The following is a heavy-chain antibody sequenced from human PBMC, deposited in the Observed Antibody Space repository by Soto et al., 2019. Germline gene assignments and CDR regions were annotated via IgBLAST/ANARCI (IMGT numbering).Heavy chain of an antibody. V-gene: IGHV3-11*01. CDR2: ISSSGSTI. CDR3: ARDFRSASIFGVAQDYYMDV. CDR1: GFTFSDYY. J-gene: IGHJ6*03. D-gene: IGHD3-3*01. Sequence: GGSLRLSCAASGFTFSDYYMSWIRQAPGKGLEWVSYISSSGSTIYYADSVKGRFTISRDNAKNSLYLQMNSLRAEDTAVYYCARDFRSASIFGVAQDYYMDVWGKGTTVTVSS.